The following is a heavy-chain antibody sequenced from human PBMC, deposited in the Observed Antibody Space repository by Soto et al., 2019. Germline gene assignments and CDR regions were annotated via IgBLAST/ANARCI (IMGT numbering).Heavy chain of an antibody. CDR2: IYHSGST. CDR1: SGSISSSNW. Sequence: QVQLQESGPGLVKPSGTLSLTCAVSSGSISSSNWWSWVRQPPGKGLEWIGEIYHSGSTNYNPSLKSRVTISVAKSKNQFSLKLSSVTAADTAVYYCARLVAAQDYYYYYGMDVWGQGTTVTVSS. CDR3: ARLVAAQDYYYYYGMDV. V-gene: IGHV4-4*02. D-gene: IGHD6-6*01. J-gene: IGHJ6*02.